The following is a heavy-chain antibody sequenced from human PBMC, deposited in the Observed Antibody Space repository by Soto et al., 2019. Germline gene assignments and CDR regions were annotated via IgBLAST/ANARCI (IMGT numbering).Heavy chain of an antibody. CDR2: ISITSSYI. CDR1: GITFSTYS. Sequence: GGSPRLSCAASGITFSTYSMNWVRQAPGKGLEWVSSISITSSYIYYADSLKGRFTVSRDNAKNTLYLQMNSLRAEDTAVYYCAAGIADYYDSSGYYAYWGQGILVTVSS. V-gene: IGHV3-21*01. CDR3: AAGIADYYDSSGYYAY. D-gene: IGHD3-22*01. J-gene: IGHJ4*02.